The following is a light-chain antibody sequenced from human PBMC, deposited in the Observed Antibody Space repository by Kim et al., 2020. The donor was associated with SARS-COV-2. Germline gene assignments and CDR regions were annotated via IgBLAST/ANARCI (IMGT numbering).Light chain of an antibody. CDR3: AAWDDSLSGLNWV. CDR2: RNN. CDR1: SSNIGSNY. J-gene: IGLJ3*02. Sequence: QSVLTQPPSASGTPGQRVTISCSGSSSNIGSNYVYWYQQLPGTAPKLLIYRNNQRPSGVPDRFSGSKSGTSASLAISGLRSEDEADYYCAAWDDSLSGLNWVFGGETQLTVL. V-gene: IGLV1-47*01.